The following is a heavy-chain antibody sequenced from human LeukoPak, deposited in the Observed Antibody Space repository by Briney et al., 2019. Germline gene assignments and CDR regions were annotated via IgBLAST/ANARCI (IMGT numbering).Heavy chain of an antibody. CDR3: AKDARRSDGWYFFDH. Sequence: QPGGSLRLSCAASGFAFSSLAVGWVRQAPGKGLEWDQVISDSGDTTYYADSVKGRFTISRDSSKNTLYLQMNSLRAEDTAIYYCAKDARRSDGWYFFDHWGQGALVTVSS. J-gene: IGHJ4*02. CDR2: ISDSGDTT. D-gene: IGHD6-19*01. V-gene: IGHV3-23*01. CDR1: GFAFSSLA.